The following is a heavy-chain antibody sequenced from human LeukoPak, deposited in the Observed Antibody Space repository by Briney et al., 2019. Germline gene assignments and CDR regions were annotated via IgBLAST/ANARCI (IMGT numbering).Heavy chain of an antibody. CDR2: INPSGGST. J-gene: IGHJ4*02. D-gene: IGHD3-10*01. CDR1: GYTFSSYY. V-gene: IGHV1-46*01. CDR3: AREPSGGHFDY. Sequence: GASVKVSCKASGYTFSSYYMHWVRQAPGQGLEWMGIINPSGGSTSYTQKFQGRVTMTRDTSTSTVYMELSSPRSEDTAVYYCAREPSGGHFDYWGQGTVVTVSS.